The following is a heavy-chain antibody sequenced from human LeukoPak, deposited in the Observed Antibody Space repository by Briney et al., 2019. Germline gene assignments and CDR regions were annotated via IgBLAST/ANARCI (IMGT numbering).Heavy chain of an antibody. CDR1: GGSFSGYY. CDR2: INHSGST. D-gene: IGHD5-12*01. V-gene: IGHV4-34*01. Sequence: SGTLSITCAVYGGSFSGYYWSWIRQPPGKRLEWIGEINHSGSTNYNPSLKSRVTISVDTSKNQFSLKLSSVTAADTAVYYCARGGRWRLRFLDYWGQGTLVTVSS. J-gene: IGHJ4*02. CDR3: ARGGRWRLRFLDY.